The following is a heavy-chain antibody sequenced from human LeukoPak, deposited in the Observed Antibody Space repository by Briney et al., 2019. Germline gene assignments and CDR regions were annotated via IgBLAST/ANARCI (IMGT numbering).Heavy chain of an antibody. Sequence: GGSLRLSCAASGFTFSNYWMTWVRQAPGKGLEWVANIKQDGTEKYYVDSVKGRFTISRDNAKNSLYLQMNSLRAEDTAVYYCARGSEDTYYYYYYMDVWGKGTTVTVSS. CDR1: GFTFSNYW. CDR3: ARGSEDTYYYYYYMDV. CDR2: IKQDGTEK. J-gene: IGHJ6*03. V-gene: IGHV3-7*04. D-gene: IGHD2-15*01.